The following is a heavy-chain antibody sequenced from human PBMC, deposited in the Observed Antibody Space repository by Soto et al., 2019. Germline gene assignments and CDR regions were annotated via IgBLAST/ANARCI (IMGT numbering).Heavy chain of an antibody. J-gene: IGHJ5*02. CDR1: GYTFTNND. V-gene: IGHV1-8*01. D-gene: IGHD3-10*01. CDR3: ARMASFGSLNWFDP. Sequence: QVQLVQSGAEVKKPGASVKVSCKASGYTFTNNDVTWVRQATGQGLEWMGWMNPGSGDTGYAQKFQGRVTMTRNISIDTAYMELSSLRSEDTATYYCARMASFGSLNWFDPWGQGTLVTVSS. CDR2: MNPGSGDT.